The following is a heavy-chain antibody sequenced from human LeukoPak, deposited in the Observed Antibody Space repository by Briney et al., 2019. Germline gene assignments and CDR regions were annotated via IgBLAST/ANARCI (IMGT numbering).Heavy chain of an antibody. Sequence: PGGSLRHSCAASGFTFTSYWMTWVRQAPGKGLEWVANINKDGSEKNYVDSVKGRFTTSRDNAKNSLYLHMNSLRAEDTAIYYCARPYYYSSGSHPFWGQGTLVTVSS. CDR2: INKDGSEK. CDR1: GFTFTSYW. CDR3: ARPYYYSSGSHPF. V-gene: IGHV3-7*01. D-gene: IGHD3-10*01. J-gene: IGHJ4*02.